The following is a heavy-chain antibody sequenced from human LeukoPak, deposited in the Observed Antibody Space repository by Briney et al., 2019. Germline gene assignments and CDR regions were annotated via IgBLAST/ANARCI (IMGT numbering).Heavy chain of an antibody. Sequence: PGRSLRLSCTVSGFSFEDYAMHWVRQVPGKGLERVSSITSNSGYVAYADSVKGRFSISRDNAKNSLYLQMNSLRTEDMAVYYCVQDSYAISSSGSTFASWGQGTLVTVSS. CDR1: GFSFEDYA. CDR3: VQDSYAISSSGSTFAS. J-gene: IGHJ4*02. V-gene: IGHV3-9*03. CDR2: ITSNSGYV. D-gene: IGHD2-2*01.